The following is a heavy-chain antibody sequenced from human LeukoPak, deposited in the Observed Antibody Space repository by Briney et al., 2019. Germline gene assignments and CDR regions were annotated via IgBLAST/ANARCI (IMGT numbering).Heavy chain of an antibody. CDR1: GYTFTSYG. CDR3: ARVVYDSSGYYPNYYYYYMDV. D-gene: IGHD3-22*01. V-gene: IGHV1-18*01. J-gene: IGHJ6*03. Sequence: ASVEVSCKASGYTFTSYGISWVRQAPGQGLEWMGWISAYNGNTNYAQKLQGRVTMTTDTSTSTAYMELRSLRSDDTAVYYCARVVYDSSGYYPNYYYYYMDVWGKGTTVTVSS. CDR2: ISAYNGNT.